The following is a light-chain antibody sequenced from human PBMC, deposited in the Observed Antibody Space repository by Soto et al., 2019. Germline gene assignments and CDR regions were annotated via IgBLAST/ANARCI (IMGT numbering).Light chain of an antibody. CDR2: EAS. V-gene: IGKV1-5*01. CDR1: QSISTS. J-gene: IGKJ1*01. Sequence: DIQITHAPPTVSASVGDRVTLTFLARQSISTSLAWYQQKPGKEPNLLIYEASSLQSGVPSRFSGSGSGTDFTLTISSLQPDDFATYFCQQYNGYSSTFGQGTKVDIK. CDR3: QQYNGYSST.